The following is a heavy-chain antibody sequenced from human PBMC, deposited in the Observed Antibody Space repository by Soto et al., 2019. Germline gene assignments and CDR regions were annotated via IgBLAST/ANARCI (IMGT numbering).Heavy chain of an antibody. CDR3: ARGGVVVTAEPFDY. CDR2: IYYSGST. V-gene: IGHV4-59*01. CDR1: GGSISSYY. Sequence: SETLSLTCTVSGGSISSYYWSWIRQPPGKGLEWIGYIYYSGSTNYNPSLKSRVTISVDTSKNQFSLKLSPVTAADTAVYYCARGGVVVTAEPFDYWGQGTLVTVSS. J-gene: IGHJ4*02. D-gene: IGHD2-21*02.